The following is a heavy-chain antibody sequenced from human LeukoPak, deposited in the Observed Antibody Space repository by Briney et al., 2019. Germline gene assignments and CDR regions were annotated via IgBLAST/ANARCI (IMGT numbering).Heavy chain of an antibody. CDR3: ARVSLDYDFWSGSALEDYYYGMDV. J-gene: IGHJ6*02. CDR1: GGFISSYY. Sequence: SETLSLTCTVSGGFISSYYWSWIRQPAGKGLEWIGRIYTSGSTNYNPSLKSRVTMSVDTSKNQFSLKLSSVTAADTAVYYCARVSLDYDFWSGSALEDYYYGMDVWGQGTTVTVSS. CDR2: IYTSGST. D-gene: IGHD3-3*01. V-gene: IGHV4-4*07.